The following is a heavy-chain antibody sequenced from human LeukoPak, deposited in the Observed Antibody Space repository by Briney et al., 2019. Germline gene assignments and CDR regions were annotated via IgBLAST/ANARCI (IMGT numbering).Heavy chain of an antibody. Sequence: GGSLRLSCAASGCTFSSYDMSWVRQAPGKGLEWVTAISGSGGSTYYADSVKGRFTISRDNSKNTLYLQMNSLRAEDTAVYYCAKDLTYQLLVDNAFDIWGQGTMVTVSS. CDR1: GCTFSSYD. D-gene: IGHD2-2*01. CDR3: AKDLTYQLLVDNAFDI. J-gene: IGHJ3*02. CDR2: ISGSGGST. V-gene: IGHV3-23*01.